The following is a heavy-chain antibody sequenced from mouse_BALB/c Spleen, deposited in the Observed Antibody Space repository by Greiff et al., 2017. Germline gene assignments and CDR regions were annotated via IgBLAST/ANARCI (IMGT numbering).Heavy chain of an antibody. V-gene: IGHV5-12-2*01. CDR3: ARHNYGNYYFDD. CDR1: GFTFSSYT. CDR2: ISNGGGST. J-gene: IGHJ2*01. Sequence: EVMLVESGGGLVQPGGSLKLSCAASGFTFSSYTMSWVRQTPEKRLEWVAYISNGGGSTYYPDTVKGRFTISRDNAKNTLYLQMSSLKSEDTAMYYCARHNYGNYYFDDWGQGTTLTVSS. D-gene: IGHD2-1*01.